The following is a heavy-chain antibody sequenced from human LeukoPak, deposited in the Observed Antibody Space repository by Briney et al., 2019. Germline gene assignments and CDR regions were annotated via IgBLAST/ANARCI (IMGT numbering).Heavy chain of an antibody. Sequence: PSQTLSLTCAVSGGSISSGGYSWSWIRQPPGKGLEWIGYIYHSGSANYNPSLKSRVTISVDKSKNHFSLKLSSVTAADTAVYYCARAGDYGDFGGYFAYWGQGTLVTVSS. D-gene: IGHD4-17*01. J-gene: IGHJ4*02. CDR1: GGSISSGGYS. CDR2: IYHSGSA. CDR3: ARAGDYGDFGGYFAY. V-gene: IGHV4-30-2*01.